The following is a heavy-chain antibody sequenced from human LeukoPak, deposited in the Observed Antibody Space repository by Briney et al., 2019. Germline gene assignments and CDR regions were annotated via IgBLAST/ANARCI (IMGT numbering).Heavy chain of an antibody. CDR2: ISCSGGSK. CDR3: EKDRAGLLWFGEMSSWFDP. V-gene: IGHV3-23*01. D-gene: IGHD3-10*01. CDR1: GFTFSSYA. J-gene: IGHJ5*02. Sequence: GGSLRLSCAASGFTFSSYAMSWVRQAPGKGLEWVSAISCSGGSKYYADSVKGRFTISRDNSKNTLYLQMNSLRAEDTAVYYGEKDRAGLLWFGEMSSWFDPWGQGTLVTVSS.